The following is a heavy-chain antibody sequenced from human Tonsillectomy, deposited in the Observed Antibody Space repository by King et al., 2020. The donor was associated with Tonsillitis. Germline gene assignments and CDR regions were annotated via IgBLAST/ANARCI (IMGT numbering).Heavy chain of an antibody. Sequence: QLVQSGGGVVQPGRSLRLSCAASGFTFRSYSMHWVRQAPGKGLEWVTLISYDGSRTYYADSVKGRFTISRDNSNNTLYLQMTSLRTEDTAGYYCARERVWSSDWGIDNWGQGTLVTVSS. V-gene: IGHV3-33*05. CDR1: GFTFRSYS. D-gene: IGHD6-19*01. CDR3: ARERVWSSDWGIDN. CDR2: ISYDGSRT. J-gene: IGHJ4*02.